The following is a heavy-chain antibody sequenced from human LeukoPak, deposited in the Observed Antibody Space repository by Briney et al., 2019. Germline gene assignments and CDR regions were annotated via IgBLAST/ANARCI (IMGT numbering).Heavy chain of an antibody. Sequence: PGGSLRLSCAASGFTFSSYWMSWVRQAPGKGLEWVANIKLDGSEKNYVDSVKGRFTISRDNAKNSLYLQMNSLRVEDTAVYYCAKTYYYDSRFDYWGQGTLVTVSS. CDR3: AKTYYYDSRFDY. J-gene: IGHJ4*02. D-gene: IGHD3-22*01. CDR2: IKLDGSEK. V-gene: IGHV3-7*01. CDR1: GFTFSSYW.